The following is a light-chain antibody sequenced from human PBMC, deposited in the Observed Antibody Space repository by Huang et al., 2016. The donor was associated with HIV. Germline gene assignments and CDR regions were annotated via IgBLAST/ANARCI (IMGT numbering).Light chain of an antibody. CDR2: GAS. J-gene: IGKJ1*01. Sequence: EIVMTQSPATLSVSPVERATLSCRASQSVSSNLAWYQQKPGQAPRLRIYGASTRATGIPARFSGSGSGTEFTLTISSLQSEDFAVYYCQQYNNWPGTFGQGTKVEIK. V-gene: IGKV3-15*01. CDR1: QSVSSN. CDR3: QQYNNWPGT.